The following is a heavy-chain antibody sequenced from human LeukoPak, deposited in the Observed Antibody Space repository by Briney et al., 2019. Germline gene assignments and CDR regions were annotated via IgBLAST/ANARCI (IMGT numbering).Heavy chain of an antibody. J-gene: IGHJ5*02. CDR2: IYHSGNT. D-gene: IGHD5-18*01. CDR3: ARGQGYSYGYEWFDP. CDR1: GYSISSGYY. V-gene: IGHV4-38-2*02. Sequence: SETLSLTCIVSGYSISSGYYWDWIRQPPGKGLEWIGSIYHSGNTYYNPSLGSRVTISVDTSKNHFSLKLSSVTAADTAVYYCARGQGYSYGYEWFDPWGQGTLVTVSS.